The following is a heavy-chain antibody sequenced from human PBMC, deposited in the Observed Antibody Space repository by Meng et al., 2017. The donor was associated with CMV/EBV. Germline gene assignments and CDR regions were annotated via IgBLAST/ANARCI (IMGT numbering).Heavy chain of an antibody. Sequence: GESLKISCAASGFTFSSYGMHWVRQAPGKGLEWAAVIWYDGSNKYYADSVKGRFTISRDNSKNTLYLQMNSLRAEDTAVYYCAKEAHLYDFWTRDAFDIWGQGTMVTVSS. CDR3: AKEAHLYDFWTRDAFDI. D-gene: IGHD3-3*01. CDR1: GFTFSSYG. CDR2: IWYDGSNK. J-gene: IGHJ3*02. V-gene: IGHV3-33*06.